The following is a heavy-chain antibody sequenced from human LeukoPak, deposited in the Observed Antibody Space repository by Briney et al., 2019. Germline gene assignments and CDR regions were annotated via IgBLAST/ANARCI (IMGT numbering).Heavy chain of an antibody. V-gene: IGHV4-59*12. CDR1: GGSISSYY. D-gene: IGHD1-26*01. CDR2: IYYSGST. J-gene: IGHJ4*02. Sequence: SETQSLTCTVSGGSISSYYWSWIRQPPGKGLEWIGYIYYSGSTNYNPSLKSRVTISVDTSKNQFSLKLSSVTAADTAVYYCARRDNIVGATAGYWGQGTLVTVSS. CDR3: ARRDNIVGATAGY.